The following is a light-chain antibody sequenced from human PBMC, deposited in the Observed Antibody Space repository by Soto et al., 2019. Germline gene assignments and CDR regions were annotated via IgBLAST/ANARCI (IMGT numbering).Light chain of an antibody. CDR2: GAS. J-gene: IGKJ4*01. V-gene: IGKV3D-15*01. CDR3: QQYNNWPVT. CDR1: QSVSNN. Sequence: EIVLTQSPGTLSLSPGERATLSCRASQSVSNNYLAWYQQKPGQAPRLLIYGASTRATGIAARFSGSGSGTEFTLTISGLQSEDFATYYRQQYNNWPVTFGGGTKVDIK.